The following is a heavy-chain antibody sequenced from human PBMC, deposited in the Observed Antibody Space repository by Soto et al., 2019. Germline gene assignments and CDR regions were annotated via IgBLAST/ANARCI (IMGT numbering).Heavy chain of an antibody. CDR2: IYQSGSA. V-gene: IGHV4-30-2*06. J-gene: IGHJ6*02. CDR3: ARAFYGVDL. CDR1: GGTIPRGGYS. Sequence: NPSETLSLTCTVSGGTIPRGGYSWSWIRQSPGQGLEWIGYIYQSGSAFYNPSLKTRATILVDRSKNQFSLNLTSVTAADAAVYYCARAFYGVDLWGQGTTVTVSS.